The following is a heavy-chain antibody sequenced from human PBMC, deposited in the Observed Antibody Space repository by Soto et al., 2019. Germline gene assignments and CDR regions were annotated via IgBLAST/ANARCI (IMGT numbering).Heavy chain of an antibody. J-gene: IGHJ4*02. CDR1: GFTFNSYG. CDR3: AKEGGLSGSYYISSSYYFDY. D-gene: IGHD1-26*01. CDR2: ISYDGSNT. Sequence: GGSLSLSCVASGFTFNSYGMNWVRQATGKGLEWVAIISYDGSNTNYADSVKGRFTISRDNSKNTLYLQMNSLRAEDTSVYYCAKEGGLSGSYYISSSYYFDYWGQGT. V-gene: IGHV3-30*18.